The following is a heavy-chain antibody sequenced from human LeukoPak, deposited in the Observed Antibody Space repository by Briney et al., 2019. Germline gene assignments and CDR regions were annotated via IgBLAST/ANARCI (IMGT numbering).Heavy chain of an antibody. CDR1: GYTFTSYD. V-gene: IGHV1-8*01. J-gene: IGHJ5*02. CDR2: MNPNSGNT. D-gene: IGHD3-3*01. CDR3: ARGLRFLEWLRQGNWFDP. Sequence: ASVKVSCKASGYTFTSYDINWVRQAHGQGLEWKGWMNPNSGNTSYAQKFQGRVTMTSNTSISTAYMELSSLRSEDTAVYYCARGLRFLEWLRQGNWFDPWGQGTLVTVSS.